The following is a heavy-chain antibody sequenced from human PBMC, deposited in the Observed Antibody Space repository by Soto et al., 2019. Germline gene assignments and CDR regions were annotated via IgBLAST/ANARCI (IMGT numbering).Heavy chain of an antibody. J-gene: IGHJ3*02. V-gene: IGHV1-2*04. CDR1: GYTFTGYY. Sequence: ASVKVSCKASGYTFTGYYMHWVRQAPGQGLEWMGWINPNSGGTNYAQKFQGWVTMTRDTSISTAYMELSRLRSDDTAVYYCARGSPVAGTLGAFDIWGQGTMVPVSS. D-gene: IGHD6-19*01. CDR3: ARGSPVAGTLGAFDI. CDR2: INPNSGGT.